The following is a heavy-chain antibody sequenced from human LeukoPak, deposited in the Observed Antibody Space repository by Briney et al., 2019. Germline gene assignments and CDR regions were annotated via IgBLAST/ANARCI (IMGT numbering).Heavy chain of an antibody. CDR2: ISASGGST. CDR3: AKSGGLSGSGRLAMDV. V-gene: IGHV3-23*01. CDR1: GVTFTNYG. D-gene: IGHD3-10*01. Sequence: PGGSLRLSCAVSGVTFTNYGMTWVRQAPGKGLEWVSAISASGGSTYYADSVKGRFTSSRDNSNNTLYVQMNSLRVEDTAVYYCAKSGGLSGSGRLAMDVWGQGTTVTVSS. J-gene: IGHJ6*02.